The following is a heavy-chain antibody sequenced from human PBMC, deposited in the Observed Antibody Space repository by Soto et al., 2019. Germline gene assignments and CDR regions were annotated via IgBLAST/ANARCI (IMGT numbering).Heavy chain of an antibody. CDR3: TTVTKYYDYVWGSYRYLDY. V-gene: IGHV3-15*07. CDR2: IKSKTDGGTT. J-gene: IGHJ4*02. CDR1: GFTFSNAW. Sequence: SGGSLRLSCAASGFTFSNAWMNWVRQAPGKGLEWVGRIKSKTDGGTTDYAAPVKGRFTISRDDSKNTLYLQMNSLKTEDTAVYYCTTVTKYYDYVWGSYRYLDYWGQGTLVTVSS. D-gene: IGHD3-16*02.